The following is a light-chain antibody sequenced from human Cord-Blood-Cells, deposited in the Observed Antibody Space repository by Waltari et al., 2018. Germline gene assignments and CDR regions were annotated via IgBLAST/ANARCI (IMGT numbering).Light chain of an antibody. CDR2: EVS. CDR3: SSYTSSSTYV. J-gene: IGLJ1*01. CDR1: SSDVGSYNR. Sequence: QSALTPPPSVSGSPGQSVTISCTGTSSDVGSYNRVSWYQQPPGTAPKRMIYEVSTRPSGVPDRFSGSKSGNTASLTISGLQAEDEADYYCSSYTSSSTYVFGTGTKVTVL. V-gene: IGLV2-18*02.